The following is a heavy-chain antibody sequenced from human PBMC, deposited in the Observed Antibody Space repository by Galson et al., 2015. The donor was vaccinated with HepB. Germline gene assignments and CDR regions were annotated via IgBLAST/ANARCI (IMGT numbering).Heavy chain of an antibody. Sequence: SLRLSCAASGFTFSSYSMNWVRQAPGKGLEWVSYISSSSTIYYADSVKGRFTISRDNAKNSLYLQMNSLRDEDTAVYYCARDPVAGDFDYWGQGTLVTVSS. J-gene: IGHJ4*02. CDR2: ISSSSTI. V-gene: IGHV3-48*02. D-gene: IGHD6-19*01. CDR3: ARDPVAGDFDY. CDR1: GFTFSSYS.